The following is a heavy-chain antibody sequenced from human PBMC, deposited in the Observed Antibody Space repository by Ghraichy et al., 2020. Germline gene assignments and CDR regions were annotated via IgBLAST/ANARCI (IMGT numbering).Heavy chain of an antibody. CDR1: GFTFSSYA. D-gene: IGHD3-22*01. CDR3: AKEGVDYYDSSGYYYPVDY. J-gene: IGHJ4*02. V-gene: IGHV3-23*01. Sequence: GGSLRLSCAASGFTFSSYAMSWVRQAPGKGLEWVSAISGSGGSTYYADSVKGRFTISRDNSKNTLYLQMNSLRAEDTAVYYCAKEGVDYYDSSGYYYPVDYWGQGTLVTVSS. CDR2: ISGSGGST.